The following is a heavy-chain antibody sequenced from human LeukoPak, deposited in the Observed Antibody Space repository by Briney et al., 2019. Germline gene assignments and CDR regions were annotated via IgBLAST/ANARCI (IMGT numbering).Heavy chain of an antibody. J-gene: IGHJ3*02. V-gene: IGHV3-7*01. D-gene: IGHD5-24*01. Sequence: GGSLRLSCAASGFTFSGYWMSWVRQAPGKGLEWVANIKQDGSEKYYVDSVKGRFTISRDNAKNSLYLQMNSLRVEDMAVYYCARPAIMMATIPTGALDIWGQGTMVTVSS. CDR1: GFTFSGYW. CDR2: IKQDGSEK. CDR3: ARPAIMMATIPTGALDI.